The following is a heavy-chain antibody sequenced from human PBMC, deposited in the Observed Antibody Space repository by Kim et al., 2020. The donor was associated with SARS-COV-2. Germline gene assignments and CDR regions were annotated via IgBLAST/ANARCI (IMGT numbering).Heavy chain of an antibody. CDR3: ARGVDTAMVSGGYNWFDP. D-gene: IGHD5-18*01. J-gene: IGHJ5*02. Sequence: GGSLRLSCAASGFTFGSYSMHWIRQAPGKGLEWVSSITSSSSIYYADSIEGRFTISRDNAENSLFLQMNSLRDEDTAVYFCARGVDTAMVSGGYNWFDPWGQGTLVTVSS. CDR2: ITSSSSI. CDR1: GFTFGSYS. V-gene: IGHV3-21*01.